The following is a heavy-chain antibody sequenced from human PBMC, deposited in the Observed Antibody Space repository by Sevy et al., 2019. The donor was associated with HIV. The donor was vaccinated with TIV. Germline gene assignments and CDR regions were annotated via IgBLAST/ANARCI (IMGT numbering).Heavy chain of an antibody. Sequence: SETLSLTCTVSGCSISSSSYYWGWIRQPPGKGLGWIGRIYYSGSTYYNPSLKSRVTISVDTSKNQFSLKLGSVTAADTAAYYCARHPGIAHMDVWGKGTTVTVSS. CDR1: GCSISSSSYY. CDR2: IYYSGST. J-gene: IGHJ6*03. V-gene: IGHV4-39*01. D-gene: IGHD6-13*01. CDR3: ARHPGIAHMDV.